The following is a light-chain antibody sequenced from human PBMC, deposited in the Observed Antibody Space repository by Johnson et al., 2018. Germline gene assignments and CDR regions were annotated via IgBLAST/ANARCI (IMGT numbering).Light chain of an antibody. CDR3: GTWDSSLSAGNV. CDR2: ENN. CDR1: SSNIGNNY. V-gene: IGLV1-51*02. Sequence: QSVLTQPPSVSAAPGQKVTISCSGSSSNIGNNYVSWYQQLPGTAPKLLIYENNKRPSGITDRFSGSKSGTSATLGITGLQTGDEADYYCGTWDSSLSAGNVFGTGIEVTVL. J-gene: IGLJ1*01.